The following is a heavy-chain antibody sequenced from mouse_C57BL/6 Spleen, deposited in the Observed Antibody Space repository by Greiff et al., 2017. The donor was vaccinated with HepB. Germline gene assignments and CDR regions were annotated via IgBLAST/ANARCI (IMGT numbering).Heavy chain of an antibody. CDR3: ARKEYYYAMDY. Sequence: VQLQESGPGLVQPSQSLSITCTVSGFSLTSYGVHWVRQSPGKGLEWLGVIWSGGSTDYNAAFISRLSISKDNSKSQVFFKMNSQQADDTAIYYCARKEYYYAMDYWGQGTSVTVSS. CDR2: IWSGGST. J-gene: IGHJ4*01. V-gene: IGHV2-2*01. CDR1: GFSLTSYG.